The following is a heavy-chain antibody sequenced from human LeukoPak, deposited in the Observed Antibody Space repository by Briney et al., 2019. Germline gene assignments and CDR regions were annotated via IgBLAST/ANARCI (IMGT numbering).Heavy chain of an antibody. D-gene: IGHD6-13*01. V-gene: IGHV3-30*18. Sequence: PGRSLRLSCAAPGFTFSSYGMHWVRQAPGKGLEWVAVISYDGSNKYYADSVKGRFTISRDNSKNTLYLQMNSLRAEDTAVYYCAKDRGEYSGSWYLEVYFQHWGQGTLVTVSS. CDR1: GFTFSSYG. J-gene: IGHJ1*01. CDR3: AKDRGEYSGSWYLEVYFQH. CDR2: ISYDGSNK.